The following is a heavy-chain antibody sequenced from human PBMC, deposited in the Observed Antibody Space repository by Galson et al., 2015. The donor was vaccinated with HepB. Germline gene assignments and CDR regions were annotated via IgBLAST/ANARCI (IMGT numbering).Heavy chain of an antibody. J-gene: IGHJ3*02. CDR1: GFTVSSNY. V-gene: IGHV3-66*01. CDR2: IYSGGST. CDR3: ARDNPTHSGYLERAFDI. D-gene: IGHD5-12*01. Sequence: SLRLSFAASGFTVSSNYMSWVRQAPGKGLEWVSVIYSGGSTYYADSVKGRFTISRDNSKNTLYLQMNSLRAEDTAVYYCARDNPTHSGYLERAFDIWGQGTMVTVSS.